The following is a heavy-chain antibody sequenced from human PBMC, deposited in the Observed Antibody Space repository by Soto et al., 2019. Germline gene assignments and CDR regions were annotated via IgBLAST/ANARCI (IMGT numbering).Heavy chain of an antibody. J-gene: IGHJ6*02. CDR3: ARTIYCINGVCSPLYVMGV. D-gene: IGHD2-8*01. V-gene: IGHV4-38-2*01. CDR1: GYSISSDYN. Sequence: SETLSLTCAVSGYSISSDYNWGWIRQPPGKGLEWIGSIRHSGTTHYNPSLKSRVTISVDMSKNQFSLKLTSVTAADTAVYYCARTIYCINGVCSPLYVMGVWGQGTTVTVSS. CDR2: IRHSGTT.